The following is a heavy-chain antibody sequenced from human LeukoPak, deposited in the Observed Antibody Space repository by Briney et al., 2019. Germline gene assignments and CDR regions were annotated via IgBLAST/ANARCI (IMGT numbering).Heavy chain of an antibody. CDR1: GFTFSSYS. Sequence: PGGSLRLSCAASGFTFSSYSMNWVRQAPGKGLEWVSSISSSSSYIYYADSVKGRFTISRDNAKNSLYLQMSSLRAEDTAVYYCARAYSSSWYHPGDYWGQGTLVTVSS. CDR3: ARAYSSSWYHPGDY. V-gene: IGHV3-21*01. D-gene: IGHD6-13*01. CDR2: ISSSSSYI. J-gene: IGHJ4*02.